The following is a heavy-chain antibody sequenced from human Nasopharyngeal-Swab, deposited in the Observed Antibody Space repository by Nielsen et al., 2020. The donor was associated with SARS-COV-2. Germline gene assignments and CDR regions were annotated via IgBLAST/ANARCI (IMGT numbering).Heavy chain of an antibody. CDR1: GGSISSYY. V-gene: IGHV4-59*01. CDR2: IYYSGST. CDR3: ARGTIRGYYYYYMDV. Sequence: SETLSLTCTVSGGSISSYYWSWIRQPPGKGLEWIGYIYYSGSTNYNPSLKSRVTISVDTSKNQFSLKLSPVTVADTAVYYCARGTIRGYYYYYMDVWGKGTTVTVSS. J-gene: IGHJ6*03. D-gene: IGHD3-9*01.